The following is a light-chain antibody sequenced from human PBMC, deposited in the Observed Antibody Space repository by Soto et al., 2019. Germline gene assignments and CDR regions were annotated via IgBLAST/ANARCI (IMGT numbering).Light chain of an antibody. J-gene: IGKJ1*01. CDR1: RNIYKY. CDR3: QQYNDF. Sequence: DIPITQSPSTLSASVGDRVTSTCRASRNIYKYLAWYQQKPGTAPRVLIYDASSLESGVPSRFSGSGSGTVFTLTISSLQPDDFATYYCQQYNDFFGQGINVE. CDR2: DAS. V-gene: IGKV1-5*01.